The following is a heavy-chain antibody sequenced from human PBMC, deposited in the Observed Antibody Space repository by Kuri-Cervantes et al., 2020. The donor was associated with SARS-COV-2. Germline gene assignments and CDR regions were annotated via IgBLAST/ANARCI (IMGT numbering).Heavy chain of an antibody. CDR2: INPNSGGT. D-gene: IGHD3-22*01. J-gene: IGHJ3*02. V-gene: IGHV1-2*02. CDR3: ARDLAHYDSPPDAFDI. CDR1: GYTFTGYD. Sequence: ASVKVSCKASGYTFTGYDMHWVRQAPGQGLEWMGWINPNSGGTNYAQKFQGRVTMTRDTSISTAYMELSRLRSDDTAVYYCARDLAHYDSPPDAFDIWGQGTMVTVSS.